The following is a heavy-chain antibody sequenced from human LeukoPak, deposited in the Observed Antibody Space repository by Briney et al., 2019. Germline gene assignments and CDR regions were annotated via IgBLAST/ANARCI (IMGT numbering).Heavy chain of an antibody. CDR2: IYHSGNT. CDR3: ASRPFDFWSGYPRNDY. Sequence: SETLSLTCAVYGGSFSGYYWSWIRQPPGKGREWIGQIYHSGNTKYNGSLKSRVTISVDTSKNQFSLKLNSVTAADTAVYYCASRPFDFWSGYPRNDYWGQGTLVTVSS. CDR1: GGSFSGYY. V-gene: IGHV4-34*01. J-gene: IGHJ4*02. D-gene: IGHD3-3*01.